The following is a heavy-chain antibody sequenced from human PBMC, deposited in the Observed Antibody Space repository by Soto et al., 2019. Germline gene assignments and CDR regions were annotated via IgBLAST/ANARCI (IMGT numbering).Heavy chain of an antibody. Sequence: EVQLLESGGGLVQPGGSLRLSCAASGFTFSSYAMSWVRQATGKGLEWVSGISGSGGSTYNADSVNGRFTISRDNSKNTLYLQMNSLRAEDTAVYYCASVGYYDSSGPGAFDIWCQGTMVTVSS. D-gene: IGHD3-22*01. J-gene: IGHJ3*02. CDR1: GFTFSSYA. CDR2: ISGSGGST. V-gene: IGHV3-23*01. CDR3: ASVGYYDSSGPGAFDI.